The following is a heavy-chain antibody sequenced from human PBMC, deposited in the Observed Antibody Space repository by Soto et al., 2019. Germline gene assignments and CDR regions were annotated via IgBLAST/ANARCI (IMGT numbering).Heavy chain of an antibody. CDR3: AIERGSYALDY. Sequence: QVQLVQSGAEVKKPGASVKVSCKASGYTFTNYGIRWVRQAPGQRLEWMGWISANNGNTNYEQKLQCRVTMTTDTSTSTASMELRRLRSDDTAVYYCAIERGSYALDYWGQGTMVTVSS. J-gene: IGHJ4*02. CDR1: GYTFTNYG. V-gene: IGHV1-18*01. D-gene: IGHD1-26*01. CDR2: ISANNGNT.